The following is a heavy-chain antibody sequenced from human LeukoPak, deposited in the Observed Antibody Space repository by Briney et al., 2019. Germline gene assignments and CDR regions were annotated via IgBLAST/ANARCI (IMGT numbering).Heavy chain of an antibody. Sequence: GASVKVSCKASGYTFTSYDINWVRQATGQGLEWMGWMNPNSGNTGYAQKFQGRVTMTRNTSISTAYMELSSLRSEDTAVYYCARGRLKRRWLPHYYYYMDVWGKGTTVTISS. J-gene: IGHJ6*03. V-gene: IGHV1-8*01. CDR1: GYTFTSYD. D-gene: IGHD4-23*01. CDR3: ARGRLKRRWLPHYYYYMDV. CDR2: MNPNSGNT.